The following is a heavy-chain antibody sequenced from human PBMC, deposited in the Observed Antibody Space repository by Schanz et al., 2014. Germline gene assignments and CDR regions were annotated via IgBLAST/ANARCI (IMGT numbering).Heavy chain of an antibody. V-gene: IGHV3-23*01. CDR2: IGGSGDST. Sequence: EVHLLESGGGLVQPGGSLRLSCAASGFTFSNHALSWVRQAPGKGLEWVSGIGGSGDSTHYADSVKGRFIISRDNSKNTLYLQVNSLRAEDTAVYYCAKHVRSLTGNDYWGQGTVVTVSS. J-gene: IGHJ4*02. D-gene: IGHD3-9*01. CDR1: GFTFSNHA. CDR3: AKHVRSLTGNDY.